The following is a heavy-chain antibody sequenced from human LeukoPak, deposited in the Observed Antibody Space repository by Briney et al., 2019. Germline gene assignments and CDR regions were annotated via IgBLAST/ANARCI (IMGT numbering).Heavy chain of an antibody. CDR3: ARLITAFQAFDS. Sequence: SETLSLTCTVSGGSISSSSYFWAWIRQPPGKGLEWIGSIYYSGSAYYNPSLNSRVTISVDTSKNQFSLNLSSVTAADTAVYYCARLITAFQAFDSWGQGTLVTVSS. V-gene: IGHV4-39*01. D-gene: IGHD3-16*01. CDR1: GGSISSSSYF. CDR2: IYYSGSA. J-gene: IGHJ4*02.